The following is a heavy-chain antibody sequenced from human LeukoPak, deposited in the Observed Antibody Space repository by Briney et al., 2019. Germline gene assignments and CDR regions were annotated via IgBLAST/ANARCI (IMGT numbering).Heavy chain of an antibody. D-gene: IGHD6-13*01. Sequence: GGSLRLSCAAYGFTFSSYAMSWVRQAPGKGLEWVSAISAGGGSTYFADSVKGRFTISRDNSKNTLFLQMNSLRAEDTAVYYCAKSSSWTYNWFDPWGQGTLVTVSS. CDR2: ISAGGGST. J-gene: IGHJ5*02. CDR1: GFTFSSYA. CDR3: AKSSSWTYNWFDP. V-gene: IGHV3-23*01.